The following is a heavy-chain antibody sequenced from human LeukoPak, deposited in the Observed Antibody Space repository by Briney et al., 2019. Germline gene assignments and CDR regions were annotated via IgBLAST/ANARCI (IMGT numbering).Heavy chain of an antibody. J-gene: IGHJ4*02. CDR2: INAGNGNT. CDR1: GYTFTSYA. D-gene: IGHD6-19*01. CDR3: ARDQQGSSGWFIVWHYFDY. V-gene: IGHV1-3*01. Sequence: ASVKVSCKASGYTFTSYAMHWVRQAPGQRLEWMGWINAGNGNTKYSQKFQGRVTITRDTSASTAYMELSSLRSEDTAVYYCARDQQGSSGWFIVWHYFDYWGQGTLVTVSS.